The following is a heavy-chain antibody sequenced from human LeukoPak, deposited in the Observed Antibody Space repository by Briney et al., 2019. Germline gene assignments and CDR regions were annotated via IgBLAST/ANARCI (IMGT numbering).Heavy chain of an antibody. D-gene: IGHD6-25*01. CDR1: GYTFPDYD. V-gene: IGHV1-8*01. CDR3: ARPPSSGGHYYYYGMDV. CDR2: MNPDTGNT. J-gene: IGHJ6*02. Sequence: ASVKVSCKASGYTFPDYDINGVRQASGQGLEWMGWMNPDTGNTGYAQRFQGRFTMTRDTSITTAYMELSSLQSEDTAVYYCARPPSSGGHYYYYGMDVWGQGTTVTVSS.